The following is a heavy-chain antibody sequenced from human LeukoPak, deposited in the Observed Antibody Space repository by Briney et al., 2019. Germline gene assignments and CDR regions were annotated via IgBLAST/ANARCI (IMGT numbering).Heavy chain of an antibody. CDR1: GFTFSSCV. CDR2: ISSNGGST. J-gene: IGHJ3*02. CDR3: ARVVGAADI. V-gene: IGHV3-64*04. Sequence: GGSLRLSCSGSGFTFSSCVMHWVRQAPGKGLEYVSAISSNGGSTYYADSVKGRFTISRDNSKNTLYLQMNSLRAEDTAVYYCARVVGAADIWGQGTMVTVSS. D-gene: IGHD1-26*01.